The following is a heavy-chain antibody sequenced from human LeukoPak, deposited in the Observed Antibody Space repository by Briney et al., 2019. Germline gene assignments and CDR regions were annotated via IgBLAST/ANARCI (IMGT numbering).Heavy chain of an antibody. V-gene: IGHV3-66*02. CDR2: IYSGGST. D-gene: IGHD3-9*01. Sequence: GGFLRLSCAASGFTVSSNYMNWVRQAPGKGLEWVSVIYSGGSTYYADSVKGRFTISRDNSKNTLFLQMNSLRAEDTAVYYCARDRSQLRYFDWFLDYWGQGTLVTVSS. CDR3: ARDRSQLRYFDWFLDY. J-gene: IGHJ4*02. CDR1: GFTVSSNY.